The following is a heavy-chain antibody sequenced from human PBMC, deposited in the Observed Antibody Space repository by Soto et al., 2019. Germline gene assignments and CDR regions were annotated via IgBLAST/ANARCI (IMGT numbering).Heavy chain of an antibody. CDR2: IYYSGST. CDR3: ARRYGGAFDI. V-gene: IGHV4-39*07. CDR1: GGSISSSTYY. D-gene: IGHD3-10*01. Sequence: SETLSLTCTVSGGSISSSTYYWGWIRQPPGKGLEWIGSIYYSGSTYHNPSLKSRVTISVDTSKNQFSLKLSSVTAADTAVYYCARRYGGAFDIWGQGTMVTVSS. J-gene: IGHJ3*02.